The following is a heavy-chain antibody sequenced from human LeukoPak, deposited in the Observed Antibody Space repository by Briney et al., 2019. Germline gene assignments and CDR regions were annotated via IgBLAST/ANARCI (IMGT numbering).Heavy chain of an antibody. V-gene: IGHV3-23*01. CDR1: GFTFSSYA. CDR2: IRHNGAST. D-gene: IGHD1-1*01. J-gene: IGHJ4*02. CDR3: AANWNNDH. Sequence: GGSLRLSCAASGFTFSSYAMTWVRQAPGKGLERVSSIRHNGASTYYADSVKGRFTISRDNSKNTLFLQMNSLRAEDTAVYYCAANWNNDHWGPGTLVTVSS.